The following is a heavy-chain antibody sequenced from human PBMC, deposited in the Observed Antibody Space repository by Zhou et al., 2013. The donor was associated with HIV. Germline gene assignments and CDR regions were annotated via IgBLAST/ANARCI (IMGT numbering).Heavy chain of an antibody. V-gene: IGHV1-2*02. CDR2: INLNSGGT. D-gene: IGHD2-15*01. Sequence: QVQLVQSGAEVKKPGASVKVSCKASGYTFTDYYMHWVRQALGQGLEWMGWINLNSGGTNYIQKFQGRVTMTRDTSISTAYMELSSLRSDDTAVYYCATSFCSGGSCLFGTHYQYGLDVWGQGTTVIVSS. J-gene: IGHJ6*02. CDR3: ATSFCSGGSCLFGTHYQYGLDV. CDR1: GYTFTDYY.